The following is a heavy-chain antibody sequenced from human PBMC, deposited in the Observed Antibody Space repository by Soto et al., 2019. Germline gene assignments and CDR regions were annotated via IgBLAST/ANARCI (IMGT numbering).Heavy chain of an antibody. CDR3: ARVKGGTTRRAFDS. J-gene: IGHJ4*02. V-gene: IGHV4-31*03. CDR2: IYDNGGA. CDR1: GDSISSGGYY. D-gene: IGHD1-7*01. Sequence: SETLSLTCTVSGDSISSGGYYWSWIRQHPGKGLEWIGYIYDNGGAYYSPSLKGRVVISVDRSENQFSLRLSSVTAADTAVYYCARVKGGTTRRAFDSWGQGTLVTISS.